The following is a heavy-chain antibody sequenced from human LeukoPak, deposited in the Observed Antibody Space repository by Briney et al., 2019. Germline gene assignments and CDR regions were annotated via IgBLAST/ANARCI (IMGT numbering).Heavy chain of an antibody. CDR1: GGSFGGYY. CDR3: AREGDY. J-gene: IGHJ4*02. Sequence: SETLSLTCAVYGGSFGGYYWSWIRQPPGKGLEWIGEINHSGSTNYNPSLKSRVTISVDTSKNQFSLKLSSVTAADTAVYYCAREGDYWGQGTLVTVSS. CDR2: INHSGST. V-gene: IGHV4-34*01.